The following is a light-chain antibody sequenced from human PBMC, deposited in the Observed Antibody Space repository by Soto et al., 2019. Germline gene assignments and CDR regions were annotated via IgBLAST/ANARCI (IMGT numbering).Light chain of an antibody. V-gene: IGKV3-15*01. CDR1: QSVRSS. J-gene: IGKJ5*01. Sequence: EIVMTQSPATLSVSPGERATLSCRASQSVRSSLAWYQQKPGQAPRLLIYAASTRATGIPARFSGSGSETDFTLTISNLQSEDFAVYYCQQYNNWPPITFGQGTRLEIK. CDR2: AAS. CDR3: QQYNNWPPIT.